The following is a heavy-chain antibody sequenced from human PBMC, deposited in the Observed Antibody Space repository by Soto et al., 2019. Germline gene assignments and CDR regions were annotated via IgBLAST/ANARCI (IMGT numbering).Heavy chain of an antibody. J-gene: IGHJ5*02. D-gene: IGHD6-19*01. V-gene: IGHV3-23*01. CDR2: ISGSGGST. Sequence: EVQLLESGGGLVQPGGSLRLSCAASGFTFSSYAMSWVRQAPGKGLEWVSAISGSGGSTYYADSVKGRFTISRDNSKNTLYLQMNSLRAEDTAVYYRAKDKTYSSGPPGTWGQGTLVTVSS. CDR3: AKDKTYSSGPPGT. CDR1: GFTFSSYA.